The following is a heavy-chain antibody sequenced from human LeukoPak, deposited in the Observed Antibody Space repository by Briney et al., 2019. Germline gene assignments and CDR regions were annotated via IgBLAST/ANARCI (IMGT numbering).Heavy chain of an antibody. CDR1: GYTFTSYG. J-gene: IGHJ4*02. V-gene: IGHV1-18*01. Sequence: ASVKVSCKASGYTFTSYGISWVRQAPGQGLEWMGWISAYNGNTNYAQKLQGRVTMTTDTSTSTAYMELRSLRSDDTAVYYCAKDSYYDILTGSLDYWGQGTLVTVSS. CDR2: ISAYNGNT. CDR3: AKDSYYDILTGSLDY. D-gene: IGHD3-9*01.